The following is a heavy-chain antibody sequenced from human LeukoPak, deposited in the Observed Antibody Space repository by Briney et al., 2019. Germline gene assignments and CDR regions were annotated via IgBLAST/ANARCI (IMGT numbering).Heavy chain of an antibody. Sequence: GGSLRLSCAASGFTFSSYSMNWVRQAPGKGLEWVSGISGSDGSTYYADSVKGRFIISRDNSKNTLYLQMNSLRAEDTAVYYCAKNIGGFDYWGQGTLSPSPQ. V-gene: IGHV3-23*01. CDR2: ISGSDGST. J-gene: IGHJ4*02. CDR3: AKNIGGFDY. CDR1: GFTFSSYS. D-gene: IGHD2-15*01.